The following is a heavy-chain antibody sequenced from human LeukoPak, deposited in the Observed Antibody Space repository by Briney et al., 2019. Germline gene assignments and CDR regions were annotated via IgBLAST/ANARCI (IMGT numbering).Heavy chain of an antibody. J-gene: IGHJ4*02. D-gene: IGHD1-26*01. CDR3: AKDLQDGGAWDYYFDY. Sequence: GGSLRLSCEPSGFTFSSSGMHWVRQAPGKGLEWVAVISYDGSNKYHADSVKGRFTISRDNSKNTLYLQMNSLRAEDTAVYYCAKDLQDGGAWDYYFDYWGQGTLVTVSS. CDR2: ISYDGSNK. CDR1: GFTFSSSG. V-gene: IGHV3-30*18.